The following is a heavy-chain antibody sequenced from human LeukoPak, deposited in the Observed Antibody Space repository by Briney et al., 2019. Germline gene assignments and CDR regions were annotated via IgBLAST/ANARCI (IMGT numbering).Heavy chain of an antibody. CDR2: ISTYNGNT. CDR1: GYTFTSYG. D-gene: IGHD4-11*01. V-gene: IGHV1-18*01. J-gene: IGHJ4*02. CDR3: ARDPTTQTFDY. Sequence: ASVKVSCKGSGYTFTSYGISWVRQAPGQGLEWMGWISTYNGNTNYAQKLQGRVTMTTDTSTTTAYMELRSLTSDDTAVYYCARDPTTQTFDYWGQGTLVTVSS.